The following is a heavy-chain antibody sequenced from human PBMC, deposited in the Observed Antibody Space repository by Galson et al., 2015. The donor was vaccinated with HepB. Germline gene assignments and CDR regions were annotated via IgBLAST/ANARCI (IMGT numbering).Heavy chain of an antibody. J-gene: IGHJ3*02. Sequence: ETLSLTCTVSGGSISSYYWSWIRQPAGKGLEWIGRIYTSGSTYYNPSLKSRVTISVDTSKNQFSLKLSSVTAADTAVYYCASGVEMATIKAFDIWGQGTMVTVSS. CDR1: GGSISSYY. CDR3: ASGVEMATIKAFDI. CDR2: IYTSGST. D-gene: IGHD5-24*01. V-gene: IGHV4-4*07.